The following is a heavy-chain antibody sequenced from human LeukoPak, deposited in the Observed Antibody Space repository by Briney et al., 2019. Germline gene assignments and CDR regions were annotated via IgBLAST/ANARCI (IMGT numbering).Heavy chain of an antibody. CDR3: ARDQVS. D-gene: IGHD1-14*01. V-gene: IGHV3-53*01. J-gene: IGHJ5*02. CDR2: IYSGGAT. CDR1: GFTVSSNY. Sequence: GGSLRLSCAASGFTVSSNYMSWVRQPPGKGLEWVSVIYSGGATYYADSVKGRITIPRDNSKNTLYLQMNSLRAEDTAVYYCARDQVSWGQGTLVTVSS.